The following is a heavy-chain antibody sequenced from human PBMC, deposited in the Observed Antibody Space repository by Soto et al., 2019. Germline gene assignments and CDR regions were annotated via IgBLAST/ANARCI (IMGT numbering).Heavy chain of an antibody. CDR2: IWYDGSNK. V-gene: IGHV3-33*01. D-gene: IGHD6-6*01. CDR1: GFTFSSYG. CDR3: AREPLQYSSSSTPS. J-gene: IGHJ4*02. Sequence: GGSLRLSCAASGFTFSSYGMHWVRQAPGKGLEWVAVIWYDGSNKYYADSVKGRFTISRDNSKNTLYLQMNSLRAEDTAVYYCAREPLQYSSSSTPSWGQGTLVTVSS.